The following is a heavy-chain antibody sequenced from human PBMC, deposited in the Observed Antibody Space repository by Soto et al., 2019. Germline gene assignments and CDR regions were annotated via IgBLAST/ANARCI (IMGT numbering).Heavy chain of an antibody. CDR2: ISYDGSNK. J-gene: IGHJ6*02. V-gene: IGHV3-30-3*01. D-gene: IGHD6-13*01. CDR3: AGDEDSSRYYYYGMAF. Sequence: QVQLVESGGGVVQPGRSLRLSCAASGFTFSSYAMHWVRQAPGKGLEWVAVISYDGSNKYYADSVKGRFTISSDNSTNTLPLQMESLRSEDTAVYYCAGDEDSSRYYYYGMAFGGQGTTATVS. CDR1: GFTFSSYA.